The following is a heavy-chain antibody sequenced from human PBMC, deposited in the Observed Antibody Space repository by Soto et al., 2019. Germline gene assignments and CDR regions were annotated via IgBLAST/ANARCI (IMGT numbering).Heavy chain of an antibody. CDR1: GFTFSSYD. CDR2: IGTAGDT. J-gene: IGHJ4*02. V-gene: IGHV3-13*01. Sequence: EVQLVESGGGLVQPGGSLRLSCAASGFTFSSYDMHWVRQASGKVLEWVSGIGTAGDTYYSGSVKGRFTISRDSLTTSLYLQMNSLRAGDTAVYYCVRDTTGFGYFDSWGQGTLVTVSS. CDR3: VRDTTGFGYFDS. D-gene: IGHD1-1*01.